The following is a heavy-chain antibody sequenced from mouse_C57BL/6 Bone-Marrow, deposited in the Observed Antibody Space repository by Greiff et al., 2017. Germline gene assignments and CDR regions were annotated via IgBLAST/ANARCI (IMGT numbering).Heavy chain of an antibody. Sequence: EVKVEESGGGLVKPGGSLKLSCAASGFTFSDYGMHWVRQAPEKGLEWVAYISSGSSTIYYADTVKGRFTISRDNAKNTLFLQLTSLRSEDTAMYYCARPTGHYFGCWGKGTTLAVSS. D-gene: IGHD4-1*01. CDR1: GFTFSDYG. CDR2: ISSGSSTI. J-gene: IGHJ2*01. CDR3: ARPTGHYFGC. V-gene: IGHV5-17*01.